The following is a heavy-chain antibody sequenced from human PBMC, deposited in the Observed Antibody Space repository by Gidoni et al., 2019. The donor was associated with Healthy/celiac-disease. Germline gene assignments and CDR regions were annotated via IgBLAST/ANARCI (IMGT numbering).Heavy chain of an antibody. Sequence: QVHLVESACGVVQPGSSLSLSCAASGFTFSSSAMNWVRQAPGKGLEWVAVISYDGSNTYYADSVKGRFTISRDNSKNTLYLQMNRLRAEDTAVYYGYSYGRTTWSVFDYWGQGTLVTVSS. J-gene: IGHJ4*02. V-gene: IGHV3-30*01. CDR2: ISYDGSNT. D-gene: IGHD5-18*01. CDR3: YSYGRTTWSVFDY. CDR1: GFTFSSSA.